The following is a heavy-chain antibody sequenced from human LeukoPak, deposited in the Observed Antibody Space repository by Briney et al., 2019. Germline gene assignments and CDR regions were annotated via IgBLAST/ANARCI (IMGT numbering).Heavy chain of an antibody. D-gene: IGHD6-19*01. Sequence: PSETLSLTCAVSGGSISSGGYSWSWIRQPPGKGLEWIGYIYHSGSTYYNPSLKSRVTISVDRSKNQFSLKLSSVTAADTAVYYCARVVAGDPGSSYYYYYYGMDVWGQGTTVTVSS. V-gene: IGHV4-30-2*01. J-gene: IGHJ6*02. CDR2: IYHSGST. CDR3: ARVVAGDPGSSYYYYYYGMDV. CDR1: GGSISSGGYS.